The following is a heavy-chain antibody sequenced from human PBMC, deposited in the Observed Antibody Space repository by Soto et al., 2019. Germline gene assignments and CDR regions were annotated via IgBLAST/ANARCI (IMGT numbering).Heavy chain of an antibody. CDR3: ARDPXGIFGVVIIDYYYGMDV. CDR2: TYYRSKWYN. Sequence: SQTLSLTCAISGDSVSSNSAAWNWIRQSPSRGLEWLGRTYYRSKWYNDYAVSVKSRITINPDTSTNQFSLQLNSVTPEDTAVYYCARDPXGIFGVVIIDYYYGMDVWGQGTTVTVSS. J-gene: IGHJ6*02. D-gene: IGHD3-3*01. V-gene: IGHV6-1*01. CDR1: GDSVSSNSAA.